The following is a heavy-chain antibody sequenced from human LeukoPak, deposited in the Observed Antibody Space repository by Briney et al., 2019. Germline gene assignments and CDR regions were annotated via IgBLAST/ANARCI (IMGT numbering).Heavy chain of an antibody. CDR1: GYTFTGYY. J-gene: IGHJ6*02. Sequence: GASVKVSCKASGYTFTGYYMHWVRQAPGQGLEWMGWINPNSGGTNYAQKFQGRVTITRDTSISAAYMELSRLRSDDTAVYYCAREIYCSGGSCSQTVYYYYYGMDVWGQGTTVTVSS. D-gene: IGHD2-15*01. CDR2: INPNSGGT. CDR3: AREIYCSGGSCSQTVYYYYYGMDV. V-gene: IGHV1-2*02.